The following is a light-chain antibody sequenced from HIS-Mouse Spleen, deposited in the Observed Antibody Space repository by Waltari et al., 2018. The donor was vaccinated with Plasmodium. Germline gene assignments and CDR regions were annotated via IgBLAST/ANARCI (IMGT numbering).Light chain of an antibody. CDR1: SSNIGRNT. J-gene: IGLJ1*01. CDR3: AAWDDSLNGYV. V-gene: IGLV1-44*01. CDR2: SNN. Sequence: QSVLTQPPSASGTPGQRVTIACSGSSSNIGRNTVNWYQQLPGTAPKLLIYSNNQRPSGVPDRCSGSKSGTSASLAISGLQSEDEADYYCAAWDDSLNGYVFGTGTKVTVL.